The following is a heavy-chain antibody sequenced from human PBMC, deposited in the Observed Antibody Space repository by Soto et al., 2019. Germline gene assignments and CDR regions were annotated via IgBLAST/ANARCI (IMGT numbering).Heavy chain of an antibody. D-gene: IGHD6-6*01. CDR2: ISGSGSRT. Sequence: EVQLSESGGGLVQPGGSLRLSCAASGFTFNNYGMTWVRQAPDKGLEWVSGISGSGSRTYYADSVRGRFTISRDNSKNTLYLQMDGLRADDTAVYYCAKDRVESVAARPTDYWGQGTLVTVSS. V-gene: IGHV3-23*01. J-gene: IGHJ4*02. CDR3: AKDRVESVAARPTDY. CDR1: GFTFNNYG.